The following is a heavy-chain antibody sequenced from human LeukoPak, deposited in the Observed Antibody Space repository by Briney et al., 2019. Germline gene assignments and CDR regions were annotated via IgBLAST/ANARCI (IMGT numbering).Heavy chain of an antibody. CDR2: ISSSSSYT. Sequence: GGSLRLSCAASGFTFSSYSMNWVRQAPGKGLEWVSYISSSSSYTNYADSVKGRFTISRDNAKNSLYLQMNSLRAEDTAVYYCARNAGTTNYWGQGTLVTVSS. CDR1: GFTFSSYS. CDR3: ARNAGTTNY. V-gene: IGHV3-21*05. J-gene: IGHJ4*02. D-gene: IGHD1-1*01.